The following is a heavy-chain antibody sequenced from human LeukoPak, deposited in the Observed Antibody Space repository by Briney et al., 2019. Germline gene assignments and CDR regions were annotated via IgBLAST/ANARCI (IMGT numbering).Heavy chain of an antibody. V-gene: IGHV1-18*01. CDR3: AREHGLYCSGGSCYSEYYGMDV. J-gene: IGHJ6*02. CDR2: ISAYNGNT. CDR1: GYTFTSYG. Sequence: ASVKVSCKASGYTFTSYGISWVRQAPGQGLEWMGWISAYNGNTNYAQKLQGRVTMTTDTSTSTAYMELRSLRSDDTAVYYCAREHGLYCSGGSCYSEYYGMDVWGQGTTVTVSS. D-gene: IGHD2-15*01.